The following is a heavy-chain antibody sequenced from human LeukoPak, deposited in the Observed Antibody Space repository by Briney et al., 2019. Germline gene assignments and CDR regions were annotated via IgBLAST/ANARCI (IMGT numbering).Heavy chain of an antibody. Sequence: SETLSLTCAVYGGSFSGYYWSWIRQPPGKGLEWIGEINHSGSTNYNPSLKSRVTISVDTSKNQFSLKLSSVTAADTAVYYCAASGYDYDYYYYMDVWGKGTTVTISS. CDR3: AASGYDYDYYYYMDV. J-gene: IGHJ6*03. V-gene: IGHV4-34*01. CDR2: INHSGST. CDR1: GGSFSGYY. D-gene: IGHD5-12*01.